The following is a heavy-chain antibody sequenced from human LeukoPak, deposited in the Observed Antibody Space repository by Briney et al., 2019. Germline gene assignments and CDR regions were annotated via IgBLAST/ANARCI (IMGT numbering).Heavy chain of an antibody. CDR3: ARSPYSYGTRYFDY. V-gene: IGHV3-21*01. Sequence: GGSLRLSCAASGFTFSSYAMHWVRQAPGQGLEWVSSISSSSSYIYYADSVKGRFTISRDNAKNSLYLQMNSLRAEDTAVYYCARSPYSYGTRYFDYWGQGTLVTVSS. CDR2: ISSSSSYI. D-gene: IGHD5-18*01. J-gene: IGHJ4*02. CDR1: GFTFSSYA.